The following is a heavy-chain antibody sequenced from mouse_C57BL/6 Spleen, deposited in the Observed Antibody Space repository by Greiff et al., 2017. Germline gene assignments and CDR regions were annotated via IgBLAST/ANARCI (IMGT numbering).Heavy chain of an antibody. CDR1: GYTFTSYW. J-gene: IGHJ2*01. CDR3: ARSGDGYHDD. CDR2: IYPGSGST. D-gene: IGHD2-3*01. Sequence: QVQLQQPGAELVKPGASVKMSCKASGYTFTSYWITWVKQRPGQGLEWIGDIYPGSGSTNYNAKFKSKATLTVDTSSSTAYMQLSSLTSEDSAVYYCARSGDGYHDDWGQGTTLTVSS. V-gene: IGHV1-55*01.